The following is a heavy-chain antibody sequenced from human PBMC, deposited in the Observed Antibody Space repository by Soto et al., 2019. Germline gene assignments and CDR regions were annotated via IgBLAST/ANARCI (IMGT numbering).Heavy chain of an antibody. CDR3: TRDKSTYGSIDF. Sequence: VQLVESGGGFVQRGGSLRLSCAASGFTFSSYSMNWVRQAPGKGLEWVSYISGSSVSIYYADSVKGRFTISRDNAKSSLYLQMNSLTDEDTAVYYCTRDKSTYGSIDFWGQGTLVTVSS. V-gene: IGHV3-48*02. CDR2: ISGSSVSI. D-gene: IGHD3-10*01. J-gene: IGHJ4*02. CDR1: GFTFSSYS.